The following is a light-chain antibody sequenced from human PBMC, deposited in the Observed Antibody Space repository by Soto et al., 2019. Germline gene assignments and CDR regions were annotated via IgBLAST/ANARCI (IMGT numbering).Light chain of an antibody. CDR3: LQYNSYPFT. J-gene: IGKJ5*01. CDR2: AAS. Sequence: DIQMTQSPSTLSASIGDRVTITCRASESIRTWLAWYQHKPGKAPKRLIYAASSLQSGVPSRFSGSGSGTEFTLTISSLQPEDFATYYCLQYNSYPFTFGQGTRLEIK. CDR1: ESIRTW. V-gene: IGKV1-5*01.